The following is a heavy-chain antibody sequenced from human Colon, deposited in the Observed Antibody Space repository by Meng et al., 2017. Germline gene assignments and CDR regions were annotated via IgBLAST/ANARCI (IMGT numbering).Heavy chain of an antibody. CDR2: INWNGGIT. J-gene: IGHJ4*02. CDR3: ARLYYEGYFDY. CDR1: GFTFDDYG. D-gene: IGHD3-22*01. Sequence: GGSLRLSCAASGFTFDDYGMSWVRQAPGKGLEWVSGINWNGGITGYADSVKGRFTISRDNAKNSLYLQMNSLRAEDTALYYCARLYYEGYFDYWGQGTLVTVSS. V-gene: IGHV3-20*04.